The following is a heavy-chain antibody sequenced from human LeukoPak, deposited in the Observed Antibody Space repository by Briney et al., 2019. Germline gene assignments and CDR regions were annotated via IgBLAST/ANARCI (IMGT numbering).Heavy chain of an antibody. J-gene: IGHJ6*02. D-gene: IGHD5-18*01. V-gene: IGHV4-34*01. CDR3: ARASVGSIQLWLFGNYYYYGMDV. CDR2: INHSGST. CDR1: GGSFSGYY. Sequence: KPSETLSLTCAVYGGSFSGYYWSWIRQPPGKGLEWIGEINHSGSTNYNPSLKSRVTISVDTSKNQFSLKLSSVTAADTAVYYCARASVGSIQLWLFGNYYYYGMDVWGQGTTVTVSS.